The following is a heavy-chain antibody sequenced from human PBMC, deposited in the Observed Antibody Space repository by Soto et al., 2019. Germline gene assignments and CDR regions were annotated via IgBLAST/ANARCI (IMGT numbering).Heavy chain of an antibody. CDR3: ARGLSSGWTPGKY. J-gene: IGHJ4*02. Sequence: XSVKVSCTAAGYPFTSYDINLVRQATGQGLEWMGWMNPNSGNTGYAQKFQGRVTMTRNTSISTAYMELSSLRSEDTAVYYCARGLSSGWTPGKYWGQGTLVTV. D-gene: IGHD6-19*01. CDR1: GYPFTSYD. CDR2: MNPNSGNT. V-gene: IGHV1-8*01.